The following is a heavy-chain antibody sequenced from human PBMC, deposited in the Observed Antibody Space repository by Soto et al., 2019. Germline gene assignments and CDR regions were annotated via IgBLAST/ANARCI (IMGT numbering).Heavy chain of an antibody. V-gene: IGHV3-23*01. CDR2: VSIGGST. Sequence: GGSLRLSCAASGFTFSSYAMGWVRQGPGKGLEWVAVVSIGGSTHYADSVRGRFTISRDDSKNTLSLQMDSLTAEDTAVYFCAKRRGAGGHFDYWGQGALVTVSS. D-gene: IGHD2-15*01. CDR1: GFTFSSYA. CDR3: AKRRGAGGHFDY. J-gene: IGHJ4*02.